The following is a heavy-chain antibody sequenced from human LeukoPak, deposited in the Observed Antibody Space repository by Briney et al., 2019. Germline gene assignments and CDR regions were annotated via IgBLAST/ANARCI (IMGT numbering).Heavy chain of an antibody. CDR2: INPNSGGT. D-gene: IGHD3-22*01. J-gene: IGHJ4*02. CDR3: ARDLKVDDSSGIGEDGIIDY. CDR1: GYTFTGYY. Sequence: GASVKVSCKASGYTFTGYYMHWVRQAPGQGLEWMGWINPNSGGTNYAQKFQGRVTMTRDTSISTAYMELSRLRSDDTAVYYCARDLKVDDSSGIGEDGIIDYWGQGTLVTVSS. V-gene: IGHV1-2*02.